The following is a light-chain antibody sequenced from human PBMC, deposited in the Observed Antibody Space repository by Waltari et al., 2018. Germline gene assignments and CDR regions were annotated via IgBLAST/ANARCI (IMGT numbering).Light chain of an antibody. CDR3: QQCYHLPS. CDR2: WAS. Sequence: DIVMTQSPDSVAVSLGERATVHCRSSQNILSSSDNKNYLVWYQQKPGQPPKLLISWASTRESGVPDRFSGSGSGTDFTLTISSLQAEDVAVYYCQQCYHLPSFGGGTRVEIK. CDR1: QNILSSSDNKNY. J-gene: IGKJ4*01. V-gene: IGKV4-1*01.